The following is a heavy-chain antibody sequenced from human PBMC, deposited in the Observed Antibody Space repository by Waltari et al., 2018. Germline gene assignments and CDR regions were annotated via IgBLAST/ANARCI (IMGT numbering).Heavy chain of an antibody. CDR1: GFTFSNAW. V-gene: IGHV3-15*01. CDR2: IKSKTDGGTT. Sequence: EVQLVECGGGLVKPGGSLRLYCAASGFTFSNAWRNGVRQAPGKGLEWVGRIKSKTDGGTTDYAAPVKGRFTISRDDSKDTLYLQMNSLKTEDTAVYYCTICLFEYYYYMDVWGKGTTVTISS. J-gene: IGHJ6*03. CDR3: TICLFEYYYYMDV.